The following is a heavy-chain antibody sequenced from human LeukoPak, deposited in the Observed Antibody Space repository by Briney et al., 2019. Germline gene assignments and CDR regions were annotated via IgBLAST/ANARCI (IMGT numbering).Heavy chain of an antibody. CDR3: ARGQMGDYDYWSGYHDY. D-gene: IGHD3-3*01. J-gene: IGHJ4*02. V-gene: IGHV4-34*01. CDR2: INHSGST. Sequence: SETLSLTCAVYGGSFSGYYWSWVRQPPGEGLEWIGEINHSGSTNYNPSLKSRVTISVDTSKNQFSPKLSSVTAADTAVYYCARGQMGDYDYWSGYHDYWGQGTLVTVSS. CDR1: GGSFSGYY.